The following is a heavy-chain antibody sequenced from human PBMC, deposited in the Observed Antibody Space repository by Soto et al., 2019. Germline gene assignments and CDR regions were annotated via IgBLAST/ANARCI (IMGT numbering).Heavy chain of an antibody. CDR2: ISGSGGST. V-gene: IGHV3-23*01. J-gene: IGHJ4*02. CDR1: GFTFSSYA. Sequence: GGSLRLSCAASGFTFSSYAMSWVRQAPGKGLEWVSAISGSGGSTYYADSVKGRFTISRDNSKNTLYLQMNSLRAEDTAVYYCAKGPSTDYYGSGSYYIPHDYWGQGTLVTVSS. CDR3: AKGPSTDYYGSGSYYIPHDY. D-gene: IGHD3-10*01.